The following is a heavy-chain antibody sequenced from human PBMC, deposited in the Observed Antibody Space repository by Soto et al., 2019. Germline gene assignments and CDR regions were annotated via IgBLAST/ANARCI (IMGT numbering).Heavy chain of an antibody. V-gene: IGHV1-2*02. CDR2: INPNSGGT. CDR3: AKDWQYGDYGYYFDY. Sequence: GASETVSCKASGYIFTGYYMHWVRQAPGQGLEWIGWINPNSGGTNYAQNFQGRVIMTRDTSISTAYMELSGLRSDDTAVYYCAKDWQYGDYGYYFDYWGQGTLVTVSS. CDR1: GYIFTGYY. J-gene: IGHJ4*02. D-gene: IGHD4-17*01.